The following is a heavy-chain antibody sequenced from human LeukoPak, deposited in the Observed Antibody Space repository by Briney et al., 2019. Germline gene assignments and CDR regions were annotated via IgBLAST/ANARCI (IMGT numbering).Heavy chain of an antibody. J-gene: IGHJ5*02. CDR3: ARVVYSYRHNWFDP. D-gene: IGHD5-18*01. CDR2: INPNSGGT. CDR1: GYTFTGYY. Sequence: ASVKVSCKASGYTFTGYYMHWVRQAPGQGLEWMGWINPNSGGTNYAQKFQGRVTMTRDTSISTAYMELSRPRSDDTAVYYCARVVYSYRHNWFDPWGQGTLVTVSS. V-gene: IGHV1-2*02.